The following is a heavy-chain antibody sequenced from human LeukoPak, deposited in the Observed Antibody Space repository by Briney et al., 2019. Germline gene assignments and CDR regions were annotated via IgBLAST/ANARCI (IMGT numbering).Heavy chain of an antibody. J-gene: IGHJ4*02. CDR2: ISGRGTTS. CDR3: ANDQVPYSSSFAEDY. V-gene: IGHV3-23*01. Sequence: GGSLRLSCAASGFTFNNYAMSWVRQTPGKGLEWVSSISGRGTTSFYADSVKGRFTISRDNSKNTLYLQMNSLRAEDTAVYYCANDQVPYSSSFAEDYWGQGTLVTVSS. D-gene: IGHD6-6*01. CDR1: GFTFNNYA.